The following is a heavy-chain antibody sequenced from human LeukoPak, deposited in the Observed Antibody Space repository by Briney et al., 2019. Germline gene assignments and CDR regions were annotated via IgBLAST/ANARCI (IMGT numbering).Heavy chain of an antibody. Sequence: PGGSLRLSCAASGFTFSSYAMSWVRQAPGKGLEWVSSISSSSSYIYYADSVKGRFTISRDNAKNSLYLQMNSLRAEDTAVYYCARGGRLYCSGGSCYYNYWGQGTLVTVSS. J-gene: IGHJ4*02. CDR2: ISSSSSYI. V-gene: IGHV3-21*01. D-gene: IGHD2-15*01. CDR1: GFTFSSYA. CDR3: ARGGRLYCSGGSCYYNY.